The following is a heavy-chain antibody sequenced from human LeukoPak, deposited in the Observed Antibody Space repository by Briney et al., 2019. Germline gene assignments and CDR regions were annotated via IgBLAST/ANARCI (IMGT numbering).Heavy chain of an antibody. Sequence: GGSLRLSCEASEFTFSSYWMHWVRQAPGKGLEWISYIGISSGNTKYADSVKGRFTISADNARNSLYLQMNSLRVEDTAVYYCARDHNYAFDNWGQGTLVSVSS. CDR3: ARDHNYAFDN. CDR1: EFTFSSYW. J-gene: IGHJ4*02. D-gene: IGHD1-1*01. V-gene: IGHV3-48*04. CDR2: IGISSGNT.